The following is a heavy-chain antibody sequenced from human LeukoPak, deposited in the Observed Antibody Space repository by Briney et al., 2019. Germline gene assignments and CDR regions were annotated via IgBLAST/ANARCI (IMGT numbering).Heavy chain of an antibody. D-gene: IGHD3-10*01. V-gene: IGHV3-23*01. J-gene: IGHJ4*02. CDR1: GFTFSSYA. CDR3: AKVSRYYGSGSRYYFDY. CDR2: ISGSGCST. Sequence: GVSLTLSCAASGFTFSSYAMFCARHSPGKGLECVSAISGSGCSTYYADYVKGRFTISRDNTKNTLYLQMNSLRAEDTAVYYCAKVSRYYGSGSRYYFDYWGQGTLVTVSS.